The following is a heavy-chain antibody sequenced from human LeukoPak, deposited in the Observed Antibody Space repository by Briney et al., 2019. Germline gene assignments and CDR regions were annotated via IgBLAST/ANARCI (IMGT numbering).Heavy chain of an antibody. J-gene: IGHJ4*02. V-gene: IGHV4-4*07. CDR3: AKESGWELPDY. Sequence: SETLSLTCSVSDYSISSGYYWSWIRQPAGKGLEWIGRIYTSERTNYNPSLKSRVTMSLDTSKNQFSLKLSSVTAADTAVYYCAKESGWELPDYWGQGTLVTVSS. CDR1: DYSISSGYY. CDR2: IYTSERT. D-gene: IGHD1-26*01.